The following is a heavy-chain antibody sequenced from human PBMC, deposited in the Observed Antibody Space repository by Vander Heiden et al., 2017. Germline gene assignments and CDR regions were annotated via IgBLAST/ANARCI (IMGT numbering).Heavy chain of an antibody. CDR1: GFTFSNSW. V-gene: IGHV3-7*01. J-gene: IGHJ6*02. Sequence: EMQLVESGGHLVQPGGSLRLSCTASGFTFSNSWLTWVRQAPGKGLEWVANINQDGGDKYYLDSVKGRFTISRDNAKNSLYLQMNSLRAADTAVYYCARGHYGMDVWGQGTMVTVSS. CDR3: ARGHYGMDV. CDR2: INQDGGDK.